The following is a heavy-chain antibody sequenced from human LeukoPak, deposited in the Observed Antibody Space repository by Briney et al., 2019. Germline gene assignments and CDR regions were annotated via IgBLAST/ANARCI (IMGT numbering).Heavy chain of an antibody. CDR3: ARELRRYYYMDV. CDR2: INHSGST. D-gene: IGHD1-14*01. Sequence: SETLSLTCAVYGGSFSGYYWSWIRQPPGKGLEWIGEINHSGSTNYNPSLKSRVTISVDTSKNQFSLKLSSVTAADTAVYYCARELRRYYYMDVWGKGTTVTVSS. J-gene: IGHJ6*03. CDR1: GGSFSGYY. V-gene: IGHV4-34*01.